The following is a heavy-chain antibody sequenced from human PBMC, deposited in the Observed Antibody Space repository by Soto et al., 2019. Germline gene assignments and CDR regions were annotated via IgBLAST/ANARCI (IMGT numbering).Heavy chain of an antibody. CDR1: GFTFSNYA. CDR2: ISGSGSST. Sequence: HPGGSLRLSCSASGFTFSNYAMTWVRQAPGKGLEWVSSISGSGSSTKSADSVKGRFTISRDNSKNTLYLQMNSLRAEDTAVYYCAKCFATTVYLADSWGQGTLVTVSS. V-gene: IGHV3-23*01. CDR3: AKCFATTVYLADS. J-gene: IGHJ4*02. D-gene: IGHD3-9*01.